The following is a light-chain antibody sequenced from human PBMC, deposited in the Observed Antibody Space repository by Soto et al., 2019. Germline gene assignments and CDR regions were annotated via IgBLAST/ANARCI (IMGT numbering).Light chain of an antibody. J-gene: IGKJ1*01. V-gene: IGKV3-20*01. CDR1: HRLXNRY. Sequence: IVLTQCPATLSLSRGDRANMSCRASHRLXNRYLASYQQNPGQAPSLRXDSASTRAAGIAGRFSGSGSGTDFTLTISRLEPEYFAVYYCQQYEGSTRTFGQGTKVDIK. CDR3: QQYEGSTRT. CDR2: SAS.